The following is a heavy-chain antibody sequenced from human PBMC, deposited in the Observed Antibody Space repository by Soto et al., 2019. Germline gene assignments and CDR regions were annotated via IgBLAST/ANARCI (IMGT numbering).Heavy chain of an antibody. Sequence: QMQLVQSGPEVKKPGTSVKVSCKASGFTFTSSAVQWVRQARGQRNEWIGWIVVGSGNTNYAQKFQERVTITRDMSTSTAYMQLSSLRSEDTAVYYCAADMGYSDFDYWGQGTLVTVSS. CDR3: AADMGYSDFDY. V-gene: IGHV1-58*01. D-gene: IGHD2-15*01. CDR1: GFTFTSSA. CDR2: IVVGSGNT. J-gene: IGHJ4*02.